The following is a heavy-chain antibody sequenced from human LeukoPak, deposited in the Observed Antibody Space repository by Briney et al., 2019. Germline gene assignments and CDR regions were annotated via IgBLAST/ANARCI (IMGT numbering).Heavy chain of an antibody. D-gene: IGHD6-19*01. J-gene: IGHJ4*02. CDR2: IIPLLGTT. CDR3: ATKVGYNSAWVPFDH. Sequence: SVKVSCKASGGTFSRHAISWVRQAPGQGLEWMGGIIPLLGTTKYAQKLQGRVTITADESTGTAYMELSSLRSDDTAVYYCATKVGYNSAWVPFDHWGQGMLVTVSS. V-gene: IGHV1-69*01. CDR1: GGTFSRHA.